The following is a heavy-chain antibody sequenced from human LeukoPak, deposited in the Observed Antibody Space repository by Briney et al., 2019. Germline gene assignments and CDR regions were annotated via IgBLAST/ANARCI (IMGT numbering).Heavy chain of an antibody. CDR2: INTNTGNP. D-gene: IGHD6-13*01. CDR3: ARDRAAAVFWFDP. CDR1: GYTFTSYG. V-gene: IGHV7-4-1*02. Sequence: ASVKVSCKASGYTFTSYGISWVRQAPGQGLEWMGWINTNTGNPTYAQGFTGRFVFSLDTSVSTAYLQISSLKAEDTAVYYCARDRAAAVFWFDPWGQGTLVTVSS. J-gene: IGHJ5*02.